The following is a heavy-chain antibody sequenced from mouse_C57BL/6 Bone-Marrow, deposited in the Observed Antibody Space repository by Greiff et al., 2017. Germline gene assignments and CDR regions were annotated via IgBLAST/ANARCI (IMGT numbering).Heavy chain of an antibody. Sequence: EVKLMESGGDLVKPGGSLKLSCAASGFTFSSYGMSWVRQTPDKRLEWVATICSGGSYTYYPDSVKGRFTISRDNAKNTLYLQMSSLKSEDTAMYYCAHGSSSAWFAYWGQGTLVTVSA. V-gene: IGHV5-6*01. D-gene: IGHD1-1*01. CDR1: GFTFSSYG. J-gene: IGHJ3*01. CDR2: ICSGGSYT. CDR3: AHGSSSAWFAY.